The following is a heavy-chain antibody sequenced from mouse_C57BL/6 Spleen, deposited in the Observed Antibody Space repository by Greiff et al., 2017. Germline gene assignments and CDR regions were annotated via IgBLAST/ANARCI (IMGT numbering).Heavy chain of an antibody. CDR1: GYTFTSYW. J-gene: IGHJ1*03. V-gene: IGHV1-72*01. CDR2: IDPKSGGT. Sequence: QVQLQQPGAELVKPGASVKLSCKASGYTFTSYWMHWVKQRPGRGLEWIGRIDPKSGGTKYNEKFKSKATLTVDKPSSTAYMQLSSLTSEDSAVYYWAREEVPYWYFDVWGTGTTVTVSS. CDR3: AREEVPYWYFDV.